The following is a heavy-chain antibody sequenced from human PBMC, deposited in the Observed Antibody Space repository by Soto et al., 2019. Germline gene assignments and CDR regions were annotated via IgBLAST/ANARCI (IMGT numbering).Heavy chain of an antibody. D-gene: IGHD6-25*01. Sequence: ASVKVSCKASGYSFINYAMFRVRQAPGQRLEWMGWINAASGNTKYSQKFQGRVTITRDTLASTAYMELSSLRSEDTAIYYCARGQSSGWTALDYWGQGALVTVSS. V-gene: IGHV1-3*01. CDR1: GYSFINYA. CDR2: INAASGNT. J-gene: IGHJ4*02. CDR3: ARGQSSGWTALDY.